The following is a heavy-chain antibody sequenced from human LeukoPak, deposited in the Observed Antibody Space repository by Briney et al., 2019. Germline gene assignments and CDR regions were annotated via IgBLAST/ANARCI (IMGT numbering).Heavy chain of an antibody. D-gene: IGHD6-6*01. V-gene: IGHV3-7*05. CDR3: ARSSIAARGWFDP. CDR2: IKQDGSEK. J-gene: IGHJ5*02. CDR1: GFTFSSYW. Sequence: PGGSLRLSCAASGFTFSSYWMSWVRQAPGKGLEWVANIKQDGSEKYYVDSVKDRFTISRDNAKNSLYLQMNSLRAEDTAVYYCARSSIAARGWFDPWGQGTLVTVSS.